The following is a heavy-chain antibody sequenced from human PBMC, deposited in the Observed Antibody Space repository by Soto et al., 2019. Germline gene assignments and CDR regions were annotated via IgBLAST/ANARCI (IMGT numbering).Heavy chain of an antibody. V-gene: IGHV3-7*04. CDR1: GLTFRSFW. Sequence: PGGSLRLSWAALGLTFRSFWMSWVSQAQGKGLEWVANIKQDGSEKYYVDSVKGRFTISRDNAKNSLYLQMNSLRAEGTAVYYCARALKQWLAYYYYYGMDVWGQGTTVTVSS. J-gene: IGHJ6*02. CDR2: IKQDGSEK. CDR3: ARALKQWLAYYYYYGMDV. D-gene: IGHD6-19*01.